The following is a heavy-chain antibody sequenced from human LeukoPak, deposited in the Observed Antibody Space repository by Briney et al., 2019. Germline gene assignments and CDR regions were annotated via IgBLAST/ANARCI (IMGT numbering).Heavy chain of an antibody. V-gene: IGHV3-23*01. CDR2: ISDTT. Sequence: GGSLRLSCAASGFTFSSFAMSWVRQAPGKGPEWVSAISDTTYYADSVKGRFTISRDNSKNTLYLQVNSLRAEDTAVYYCARDPVKRAGGTLAFDIWGQGTMVTVSS. CDR1: GFTFSSFA. J-gene: IGHJ3*02. CDR3: ARDPVKRAGGTLAFDI. D-gene: IGHD4-23*01.